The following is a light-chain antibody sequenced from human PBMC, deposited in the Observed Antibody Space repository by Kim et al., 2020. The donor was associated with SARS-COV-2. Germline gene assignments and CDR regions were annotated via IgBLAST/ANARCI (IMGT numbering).Light chain of an antibody. CDR3: QQYETSPWT. CDR2: DAS. J-gene: IGKJ1*01. CDR1: QTISSSY. V-gene: IGKV3-20*01. Sequence: EIVLTQSPGTLSLSPGKRATLSCRASQTISSSYLAWYQQKPGQAPRLLIYDASSRATAIPVRFSGSGSGTDFTLTISSLEPEDFAVYSCQQYETSPWTFGQGTKVDIK.